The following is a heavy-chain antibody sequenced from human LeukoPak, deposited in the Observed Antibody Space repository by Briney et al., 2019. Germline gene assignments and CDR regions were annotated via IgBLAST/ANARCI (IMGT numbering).Heavy chain of an antibody. CDR2: IKQDGSEK. CDR3: ARGGDGYNYKVSHDFDI. D-gene: IGHD5-24*01. J-gene: IGHJ3*02. CDR1: GFTFSSYW. V-gene: IGHV3-7*01. Sequence: PGGSLRLSCAASGFTFSSYWMSWVRQAPWKGLEWVANIKQDGSEKYYVDSVKGRFTISRDNAKNSLYLQMNSLRAEDTAVYYCARGGDGYNYKVSHDFDIWGQGTMVTVSS.